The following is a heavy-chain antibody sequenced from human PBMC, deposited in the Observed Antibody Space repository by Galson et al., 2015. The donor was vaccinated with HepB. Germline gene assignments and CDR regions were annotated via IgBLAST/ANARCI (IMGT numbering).Heavy chain of an antibody. CDR3: SRVQVRGFFKLYYDGVDV. J-gene: IGHJ6*02. CDR1: GGSFRDYY. V-gene: IGHV4-34*01. CDR2: INHHGTT. D-gene: IGHD3-10*01. Sequence: LSLTCAVYGGSFRDYYWSWIRQSPGKGLEWIGEINHHGTTKYNPSLVGRLSISIDARKSQFSLKLRSVTAADTAKYYCSRVQVRGFFKLYYDGVDVWGQGTTDIVSS.